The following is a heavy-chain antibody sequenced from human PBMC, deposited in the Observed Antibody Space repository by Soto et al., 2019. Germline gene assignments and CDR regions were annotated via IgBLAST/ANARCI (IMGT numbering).Heavy chain of an antibody. CDR1: GGSFSNYI. CDR2: TIPMIATA. CDR3: ARGLFGQQWLVGFDT. V-gene: IGHV1-69*01. J-gene: IGHJ4*02. D-gene: IGHD6-19*01. Sequence: QVHLVQSGAEVKKPGSSVKVSCKASGGSFSNYIFAWVRQAPGQGLEWMGGTIPMIATAQDAQKLQGRVTISAEESPSTVYMDLTSLRSDDTAVYYCARGLFGQQWLVGFDTWGQGTLVTVSS.